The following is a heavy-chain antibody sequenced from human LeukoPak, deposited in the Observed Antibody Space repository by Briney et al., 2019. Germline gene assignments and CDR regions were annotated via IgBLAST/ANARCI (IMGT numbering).Heavy chain of an antibody. CDR1: GFTFSSYA. D-gene: IGHD3-22*01. Sequence: PGGSLRLSCAVSGFTFSSYAMHWVRQAPGKGLEWVAHIKLDGSEKYYVDSVKGRFTISRDNAKNSLYLQMNSLRAEDTALYYCARSRHSYDSSGFPHYWGQGTLVTVSS. CDR3: ARSRHSYDSSGFPHY. J-gene: IGHJ4*02. CDR2: IKLDGSEK. V-gene: IGHV3-7*03.